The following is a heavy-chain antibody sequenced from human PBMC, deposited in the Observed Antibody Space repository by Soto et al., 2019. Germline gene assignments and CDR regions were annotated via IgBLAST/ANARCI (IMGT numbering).Heavy chain of an antibody. CDR1: GFTFSSYG. Sequence: GGSLRLSCAASGFTFSSYGMHWVHQAPGKGLEWVAVIWYDGSNKYYADSVKGRFTISRDNSKNTLYLQMNSLRAEVTAVYYCAGVNQQLAPPGYYYYGMDVWGQGTTVTVSS. J-gene: IGHJ6*02. V-gene: IGHV3-33*01. CDR2: IWYDGSNK. D-gene: IGHD6-13*01. CDR3: AGVNQQLAPPGYYYYGMDV.